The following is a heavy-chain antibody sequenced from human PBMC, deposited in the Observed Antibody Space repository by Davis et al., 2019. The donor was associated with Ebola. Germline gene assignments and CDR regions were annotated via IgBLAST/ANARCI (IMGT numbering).Heavy chain of an antibody. V-gene: IGHV1-18*04. CDR3: ARGAGGWPDY. Sequence: AASVKVSCKASGYTFTSYGVSWVRQAPGQGLEWMGWISAFTPNTNYAQKFQGRVTMTKDTSTTTAYLELGSLRSDDTAIYFCARGAGGWPDYWGQGTLVTVS. D-gene: IGHD6-19*01. J-gene: IGHJ4*02. CDR1: GYTFTSYG. CDR2: ISAFTPNT.